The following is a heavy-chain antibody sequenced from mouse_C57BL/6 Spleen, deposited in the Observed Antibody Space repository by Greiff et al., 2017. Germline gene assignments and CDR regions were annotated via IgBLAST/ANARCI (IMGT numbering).Heavy chain of an antibody. Sequence: EVQLQQSGAELVKPGASVKLSCTASGFNIKDYYMHWVKQRTEQGLEWIGRIDPEDGETKYAPKFPGKATITADTSSNTAYLQLSSLTSEDTAVYYCARGDTYSNSFADWGQGTLVTVSA. D-gene: IGHD2-5*01. V-gene: IGHV14-2*01. CDR1: GFNIKDYY. CDR3: ARGDTYSNSFAD. CDR2: IDPEDGET. J-gene: IGHJ3*01.